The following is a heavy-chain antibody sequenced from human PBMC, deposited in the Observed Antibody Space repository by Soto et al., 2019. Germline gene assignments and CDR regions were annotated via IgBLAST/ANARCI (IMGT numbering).Heavy chain of an antibody. CDR2: IYYSGST. CDR1: GGTISSSSYY. D-gene: IGHD6-13*01. CDR3: ARLKGDSSSWFMAYYVGMDV. J-gene: IGHJ6*04. Sequence: PSANLSHTYTVSGGTISSSSYYWGWIRQPPGKGLAWLGSIYYSGSTYYNPSLKSRVTISVDTSKNQFSLKLSSVTAADTAVYYCARLKGDSSSWFMAYYVGMDVWCKGTTVP. V-gene: IGHV4-39*01.